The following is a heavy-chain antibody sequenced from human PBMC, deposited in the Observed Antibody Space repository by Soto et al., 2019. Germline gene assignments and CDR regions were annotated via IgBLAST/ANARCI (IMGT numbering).Heavy chain of an antibody. V-gene: IGHV3-30-3*01. D-gene: IGHD6-19*01. CDR1: GFIFRNYA. CDR2: ISYDGSNK. CDR3: ARDPGSGWFDY. J-gene: IGHJ4*02. Sequence: QVQLVESGGGVDQPGRSLRLSCVASGFIFRNYAMHWVREAPGKGLEWVAVISYDGSNKYCADSVKGRFTISRDKSKNTLYLQMNSLRTEDTAVYCCARDPGSGWFDYWGQGTLVFVSS.